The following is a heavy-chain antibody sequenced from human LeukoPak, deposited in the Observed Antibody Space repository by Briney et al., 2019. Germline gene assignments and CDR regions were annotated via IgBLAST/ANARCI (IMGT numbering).Heavy chain of an antibody. CDR1: GFTFSAYW. Sequence: GGSLRLSCAASGFTFSAYWMRWVRQAPGKGLEWVASIKEDGSEKYYVDSVKGRFTISRDDSKSTMYLQMNNLRVEDSGVYYCAKDWRPDGMWDLDYWGQGTLVTVSS. CDR2: IKEDGSEK. J-gene: IGHJ4*02. V-gene: IGHV3-7*03. D-gene: IGHD1-26*01. CDR3: AKDWRPDGMWDLDY.